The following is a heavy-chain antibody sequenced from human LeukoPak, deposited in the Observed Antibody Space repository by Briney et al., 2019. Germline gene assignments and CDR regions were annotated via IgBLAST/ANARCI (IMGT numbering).Heavy chain of an antibody. CDR2: ISAYNGNT. Sequence: ASVKVSCKASGYTFTSYGISWVRQAPGQGLEWMGWISAYNGNTNYAQKLQGRVTMTTDTSTSTAYMELRSLRSDDTAVYYCARDQGETGSGWPLPLDYWGQGTLVTVSS. V-gene: IGHV1-18*01. D-gene: IGHD6-19*01. J-gene: IGHJ4*02. CDR3: ARDQGETGSGWPLPLDY. CDR1: GYTFTSYG.